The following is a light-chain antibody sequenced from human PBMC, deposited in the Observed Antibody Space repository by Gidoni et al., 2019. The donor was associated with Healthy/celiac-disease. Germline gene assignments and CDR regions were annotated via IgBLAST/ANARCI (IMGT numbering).Light chain of an antibody. J-gene: IGKJ2*01. CDR1: QSISSY. CDR2: AAS. V-gene: IGKV1-39*01. Sequence: DSQMTQSPSSLSASVGDRVTITCRASQSISSYLNWYQQKPGKAPKLLIYAASSLQSGVPSRISGSGSGTDFTLTISSLQPEDFATYYCQQSYSTPPYTFGQGTKLEIK. CDR3: QQSYSTPPYT.